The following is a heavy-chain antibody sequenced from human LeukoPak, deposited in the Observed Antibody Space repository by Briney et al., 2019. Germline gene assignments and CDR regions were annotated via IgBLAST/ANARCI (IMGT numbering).Heavy chain of an antibody. CDR3: ARDRSNRYFDY. CDR1: GFTFSSYA. J-gene: IGHJ4*02. CDR2: ISDDGSNK. Sequence: PGRSLRLSCAASGFTFSSYAMHWVRQAPGKGLEWVAVISDDGSNKYHADSVKGRFSISRDNSKNTLYLQMNSLRAEATAVYYCARDRSNRYFDYWGQGTLVTVSS. V-gene: IGHV3-30*04. D-gene: IGHD1-14*01.